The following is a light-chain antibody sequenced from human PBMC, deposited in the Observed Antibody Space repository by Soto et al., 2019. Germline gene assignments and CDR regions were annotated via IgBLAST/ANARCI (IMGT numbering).Light chain of an antibody. Sequence: DMKMTQSPSSLSASVGDRVSIACRASQSISRYLNWYQHRPGQAPKLLINAASNLRSGVPSRFSGSGSGTDFTLTITSMQREESAFLPCQQSHVTPPITDSEGTRLEIK. CDR3: QQSHVTPPIT. CDR2: AAS. CDR1: QSISRY. V-gene: IGKV1-39*01. J-gene: IGKJ5*01.